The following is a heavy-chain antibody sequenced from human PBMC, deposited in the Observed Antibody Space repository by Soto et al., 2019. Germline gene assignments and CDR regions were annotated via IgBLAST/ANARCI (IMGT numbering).Heavy chain of an antibody. D-gene: IGHD1-26*01. CDR3: ARDKSGSYRAYGMDV. CDR1: GFTFSSYA. CDR2: ISYDGSNK. V-gene: IGHV3-30-3*01. J-gene: IGHJ6*02. Sequence: LRLSCAASGFTFSSYAMHWVRQAPGKGLEWVAVISYDGSNKYYADSVKGRFTISRDNSKNTLYLQMNSLRAEDTAVYYCARDKSGSYRAYGMDVWGQGTTVTVSS.